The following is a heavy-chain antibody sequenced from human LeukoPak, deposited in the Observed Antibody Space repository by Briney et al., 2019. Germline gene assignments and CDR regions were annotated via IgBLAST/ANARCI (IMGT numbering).Heavy chain of an antibody. CDR3: ARAASTFDFWSGRYYYYMDV. D-gene: IGHD3-3*01. V-gene: IGHV1-18*01. CDR1: GYTFTSYG. Sequence: GASVKVSCKASGYTFTSYGISWVRQAPGQGLEWMGWISAYNGNTNYAQKLQGRVTMTTDTSTSTAYMELRSLRSDDTAVYYCARAASTFDFWSGRYYYYMDVWGKGTTVTVSS. J-gene: IGHJ6*03. CDR2: ISAYNGNT.